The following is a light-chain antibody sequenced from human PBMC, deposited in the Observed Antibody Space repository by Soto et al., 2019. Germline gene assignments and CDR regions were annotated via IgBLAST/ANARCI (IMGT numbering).Light chain of an antibody. CDR1: SSDVGNYKY. Sequence: QSALTQSPSVSGSPGQSVTISCTGTSSDVGNYKYVSWYQQHPGKAPKLMIYEVSKRPSGVPDRFSGSKSGNTASLTVSGLQAEDEADYYCSSYAGSNNWVFGGGTKVTVL. CDR3: SSYAGSNNWV. V-gene: IGLV2-8*01. J-gene: IGLJ3*02. CDR2: EVS.